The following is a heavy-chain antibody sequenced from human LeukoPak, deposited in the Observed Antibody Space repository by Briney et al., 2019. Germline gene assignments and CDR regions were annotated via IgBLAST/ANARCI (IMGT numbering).Heavy chain of an antibody. CDR2: INHSGST. Sequence: SETLSLTCAVYGGSFSGYYWSWIRQPPGKGLEWIGEINHSGSTNYNPSLKSRVTISVDTSKNQFSLKLSSVTAADTAVYYCARGPYCSGGSRYFGSSYYYYYGMDVWGKGTTVTVSS. V-gene: IGHV4-34*01. D-gene: IGHD2-15*01. J-gene: IGHJ6*04. CDR1: GGSFSGYY. CDR3: ARGPYCSGGSRYFGSSYYYYYGMDV.